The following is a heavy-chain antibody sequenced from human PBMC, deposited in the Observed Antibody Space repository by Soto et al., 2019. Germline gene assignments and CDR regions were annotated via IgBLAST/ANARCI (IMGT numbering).Heavy chain of an antibody. CDR1: GFTFSSYS. V-gene: IGHV3-48*01. Sequence: EVQLVESGGGLVQPGGSLRLSCAASGFTFSSYSMNWVRQAPGKGLEWVSYISSSSSTIYYADSVKGRFTISRDNAKNSLYLQMNSLRAEDTAVYYCARDPNTAMVTDRSDFDYWGQGTLVTVSS. D-gene: IGHD5-18*01. CDR2: ISSSSSTI. J-gene: IGHJ4*02. CDR3: ARDPNTAMVTDRSDFDY.